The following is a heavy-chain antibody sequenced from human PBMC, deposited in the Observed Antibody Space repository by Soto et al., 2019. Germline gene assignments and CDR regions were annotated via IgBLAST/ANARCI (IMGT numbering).Heavy chain of an antibody. D-gene: IGHD1-26*01. J-gene: IGHJ6*02. Sequence: ASVKVSCKASGYTFTGYYVHWVRQAPGQGLEWMGWINPNSGDTYLAQRFQGRVTMNRDTSIGTAYMELRGLTSDDTAEYYCAKGGAIVAAGTRVYLYNAMDVWGQGTTVTV. CDR3: AKGGAIVAAGTRVYLYNAMDV. CDR2: INPNSGDT. V-gene: IGHV1-2*02. CDR1: GYTFTGYY.